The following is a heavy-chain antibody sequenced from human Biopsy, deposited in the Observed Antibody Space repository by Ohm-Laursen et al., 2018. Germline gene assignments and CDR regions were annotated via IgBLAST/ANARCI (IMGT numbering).Heavy chain of an antibody. CDR1: GFTFYSFA. D-gene: IGHD3-16*01. Sequence: SLRLSCAASGFTFYSFAMSWVRQAPGKGLEWVGRTRNKVNSYTTEYAASVKGRFTISRDDSKNSLYLQMNSLKTEDTAVYYCLRGSMDVWGQGTTVTVSS. CDR2: TRNKVNSYTT. J-gene: IGHJ6*02. V-gene: IGHV3-72*01. CDR3: LRGSMDV.